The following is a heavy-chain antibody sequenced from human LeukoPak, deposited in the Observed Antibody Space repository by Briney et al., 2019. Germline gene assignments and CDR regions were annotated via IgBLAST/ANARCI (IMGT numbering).Heavy chain of an antibody. Sequence: PGGSLRLSCAASGVTFSSYAMNWVRQAPGKGLEWVSAISGSGGSTYYADSVKGRFTISRDNSKNTLYLQMNSLRAEDTAVYYCAKALGPSITMIVVVITRGKNDAFDIWGQGTMVTVSS. CDR1: GVTFSSYA. D-gene: IGHD3-22*01. CDR3: AKALGPSITMIVVVITRGKNDAFDI. J-gene: IGHJ3*02. V-gene: IGHV3-23*01. CDR2: ISGSGGST.